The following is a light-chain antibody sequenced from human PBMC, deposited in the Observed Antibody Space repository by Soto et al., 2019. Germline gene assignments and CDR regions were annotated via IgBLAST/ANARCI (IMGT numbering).Light chain of an antibody. Sequence: DIQMTQSPSTLSASVGDRVTITCRASQSISSWLAWYHQKPGKAPKLLIYKASSLESGVPSRFSGSGSGTEFTLTISSLQPDDLATYYCQQSNSSPFTFGPGTKVDIK. V-gene: IGKV1-5*03. CDR3: QQSNSSPFT. CDR1: QSISSW. CDR2: KAS. J-gene: IGKJ3*01.